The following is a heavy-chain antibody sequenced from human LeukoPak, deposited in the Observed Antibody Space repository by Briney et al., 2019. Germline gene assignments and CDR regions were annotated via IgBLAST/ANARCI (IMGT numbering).Heavy chain of an antibody. Sequence: GGSLRLSCAASGFTFSRYSMNWVRQAPGKGLEWVSSISSSSSFIYYADSVKGRFIISIDNAKNSLYLQMNSLRAEDTAVYYCARDPPLGSCSTISCPHLDYWGQGTLVTVSS. J-gene: IGHJ4*02. CDR3: ARDPPLGSCSTISCPHLDY. CDR2: ISSSSSFI. D-gene: IGHD2-2*01. V-gene: IGHV3-21*01. CDR1: GFTFSRYS.